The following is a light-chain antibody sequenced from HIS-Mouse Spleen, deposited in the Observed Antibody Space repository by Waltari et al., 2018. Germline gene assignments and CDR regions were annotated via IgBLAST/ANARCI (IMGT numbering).Light chain of an antibody. Sequence: AIQLTQSPSSLSASVGDRVTITCRASQGISSALAWYQQKPGKAPKRLIYEASSLGSGVPSRVSGSGSGTDVTLSIGSLQPEDFATYYCQRFNSYPALTFGGGTKVEIK. CDR3: QRFNSYPALT. V-gene: IGKV1-13*02. J-gene: IGKJ4*01. CDR1: QGISSA. CDR2: EAS.